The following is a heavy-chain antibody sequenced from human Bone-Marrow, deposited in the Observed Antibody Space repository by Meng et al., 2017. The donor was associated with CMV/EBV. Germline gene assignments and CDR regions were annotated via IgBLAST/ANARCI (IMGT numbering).Heavy chain of an antibody. D-gene: IGHD7-27*01. CDR2: IYHSGST. CDR3: ARGRMGTDAFDM. J-gene: IGHJ3*02. CDR1: GGSISSSNW. V-gene: IGHV4-4*02. Sequence: GSLRLSCAVSGGSISSSNWWSWVRQPPGKGLEWIGEIYHSGSTNYNASLKSRVTISVDKSKNQFSLKLSSVTAADTAVYYCARGRMGTDAFDMGGQGTMVTVSS.